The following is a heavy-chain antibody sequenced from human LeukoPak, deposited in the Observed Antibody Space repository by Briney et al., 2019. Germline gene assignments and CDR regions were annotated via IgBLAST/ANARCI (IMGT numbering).Heavy chain of an antibody. D-gene: IGHD3-9*01. CDR1: GDSIRSSSYY. CDR3: AKGLRYFDWSLYYYGMDV. J-gene: IGHJ6*02. Sequence: SETLSLTCTVSGDSIRSSSYYWGWIRQPPGKGLEWIGSIYYSGITYDNPSLKSRVTISVDTSKNQFSLKLSSVTAADTAVYYCAKGLRYFDWSLYYYGMDVWGPGTTVTVSS. V-gene: IGHV4-39*01. CDR2: IYYSGIT.